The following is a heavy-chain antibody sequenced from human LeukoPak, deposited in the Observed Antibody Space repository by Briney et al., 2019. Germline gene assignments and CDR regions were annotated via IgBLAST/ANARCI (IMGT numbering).Heavy chain of an antibody. J-gene: IGHJ4*02. CDR3: ARLGLDRGKWLPFDY. V-gene: IGHV3-21*01. D-gene: IGHD6-19*01. CDR2: ISSSSSYI. Sequence: GGSLRLSCAASGFTFSSYSMNWVRQAPGKGLEWVSSISSSSSYIYYADSVKGRFTISRDNAKNSLYLQMNSLRAEDTAVYYCARLGLDRGKWLPFDYWGQGTLVTVSS. CDR1: GFTFSSYS.